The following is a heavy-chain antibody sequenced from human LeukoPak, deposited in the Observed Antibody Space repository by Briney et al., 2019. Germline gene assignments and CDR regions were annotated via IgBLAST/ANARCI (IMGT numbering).Heavy chain of an antibody. CDR1: GGSISSGGYY. CDR3: ARGGIKLIFGVVINTNWFDP. V-gene: IGHV4-31*03. CDR2: IYYSGST. D-gene: IGHD3-3*01. J-gene: IGHJ5*02. Sequence: MASETLSLTCTVSGGSISSGGYYWSWIRQHPGKGLEWIGYIYYSGSTYYNPSLKSRVTISVDTSKNQFSLKLSSVTAADTAVYYCARGGIKLIFGVVINTNWFDPWGQGTLVTVSS.